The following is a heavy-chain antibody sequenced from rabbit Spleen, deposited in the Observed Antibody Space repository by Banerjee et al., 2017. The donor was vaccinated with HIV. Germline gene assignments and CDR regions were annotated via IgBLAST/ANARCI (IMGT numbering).Heavy chain of an antibody. CDR1: GFSFSSNYY. CDR3: ARDAGTSFSTYGMDL. CDR2: IDTGTSGSA. D-gene: IGHD8-1*01. Sequence: QSLEESGGDLVKPGASLTLTCTASGFSFSSNYYICWVRQAPGKGLEWIACIDTGTSGSAAYASWAKGRFTISRTSSTTVTLQMTSLTAADTATYFCARDAGTSFSTYGMDLWGPGTLVT. J-gene: IGHJ6*01. V-gene: IGHV1S40*01.